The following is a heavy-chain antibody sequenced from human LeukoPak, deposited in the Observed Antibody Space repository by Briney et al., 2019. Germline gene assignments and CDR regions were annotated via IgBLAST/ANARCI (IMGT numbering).Heavy chain of an antibody. J-gene: IGHJ4*02. CDR2: TKPDGSAE. V-gene: IGHV3-7*01. CDR3: ARDGGLHTNFDY. CDR1: GFTFRNYW. Sequence: GGSLRLSCAASGFTFRNYWMGWVRQAPGKGPEWVANTKPDGSAEYYADSVRGRFTASRDNANNLLYLQMNRLRAEDTAVYYCARDGGLHTNFDYWGQGTLLTVSS. D-gene: IGHD2-15*01.